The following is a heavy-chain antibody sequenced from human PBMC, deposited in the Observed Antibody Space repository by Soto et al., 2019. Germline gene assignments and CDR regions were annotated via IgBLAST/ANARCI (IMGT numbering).Heavy chain of an antibody. J-gene: IGHJ6*02. Sequence: GESLKISCKGSGYSFTSYWIGWVRQMPGRGLEWMGIIYPGDSDTRYSPSFQGQVTISADKSISTAYLQWSSLKASDTAMYYCARAWRFGDYYYYGMDVWGQGTTVTV. CDR1: GYSFTSYW. D-gene: IGHD3-10*01. V-gene: IGHV5-51*01. CDR3: ARAWRFGDYYYYGMDV. CDR2: IYPGDSDT.